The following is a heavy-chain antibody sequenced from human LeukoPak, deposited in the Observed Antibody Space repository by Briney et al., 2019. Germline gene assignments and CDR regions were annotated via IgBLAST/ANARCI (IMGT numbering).Heavy chain of an antibody. CDR2: ISGSGGST. CDR1: GFTFSSYA. CDR3: ARDPSHYGDYAYFDY. Sequence: PGGSLRLSCAASGFTFSSYAMSWVRQAPGKGLEWVSAISGSGGSTYYADSVKGRFTISRDNSKNTLYLQMNSLRAEDTAVYYCARDPSHYGDYAYFDYWGQGTLVTVSS. D-gene: IGHD4-17*01. J-gene: IGHJ4*02. V-gene: IGHV3-23*01.